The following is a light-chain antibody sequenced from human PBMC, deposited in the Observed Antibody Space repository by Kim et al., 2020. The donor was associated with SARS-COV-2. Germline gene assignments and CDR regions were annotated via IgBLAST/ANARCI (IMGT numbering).Light chain of an antibody. V-gene: IGLV1-44*01. CDR1: SSNIGSKS. J-gene: IGLJ2*01. CDR3: AAWDDSQNGLV. CDR2: SYN. Sequence: GQKLNITCSGSSSNIGSKSVNRYRQLPRTAPKHLMYSYNQRTSGIPDQFSGSESGSSASLAISGLQSGDEADYYCAAWDDSQNGLVFGRGTKVTVL.